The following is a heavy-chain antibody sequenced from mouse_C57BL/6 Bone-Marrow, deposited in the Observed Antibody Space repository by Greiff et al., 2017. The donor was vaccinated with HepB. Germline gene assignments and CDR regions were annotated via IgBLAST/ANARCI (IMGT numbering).Heavy chain of an antibody. J-gene: IGHJ3*01. CDR2: IYPGSGST. CDR1: GYTFTSYW. D-gene: IGHD1-1*01. CDR3: AREGYGSSPFAY. Sequence: QVQLQQSGAELVKPGASVKMSCKASGYTFTSYWITWVKQRPGQGLEWIGDIYPGSGSTNYNEKFKSKATLTVDTSSSTAYMQLSSLTSEGSAVYYCAREGYGSSPFAYWGQGTLVTVSA. V-gene: IGHV1-55*01.